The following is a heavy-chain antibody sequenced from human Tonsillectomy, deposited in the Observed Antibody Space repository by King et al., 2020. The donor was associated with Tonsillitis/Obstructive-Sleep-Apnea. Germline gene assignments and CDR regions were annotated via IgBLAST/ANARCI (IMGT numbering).Heavy chain of an antibody. J-gene: IGHJ5*02. CDR3: ARDSGVLLWFGASINWFDP. V-gene: IGHV1-2*04. CDR2: INPNSGGT. CDR1: GYTFTGYY. Sequence: QLVQSGAEVKKPGASVKVSCKASGYTFTGYYMHWVRQAPGQGLEWMGWINPNSGGTNYAQKFQGWVTMTRDTSISTAYMELGRLRSDDTAVYYCARDSGVLLWFGASINWFDPWGQGTLVTVSS. D-gene: IGHD3-10*01.